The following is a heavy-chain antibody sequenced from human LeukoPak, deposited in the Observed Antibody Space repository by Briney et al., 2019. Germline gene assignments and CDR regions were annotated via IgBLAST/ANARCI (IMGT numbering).Heavy chain of an antibody. D-gene: IGHD6-19*01. Sequence: GGSLRLSCAASGFTFSSYAMSWVRQAPGKGLEWVSAISGSGGSTYYADSVQGRFTISRDNSKNTLYLQMNSLRAEDTAVYYCAKDSSGWYGKGIDYWGQETLVTVSS. V-gene: IGHV3-23*01. CDR1: GFTFSSYA. CDR3: AKDSSGWYGKGIDY. CDR2: ISGSGGST. J-gene: IGHJ4*02.